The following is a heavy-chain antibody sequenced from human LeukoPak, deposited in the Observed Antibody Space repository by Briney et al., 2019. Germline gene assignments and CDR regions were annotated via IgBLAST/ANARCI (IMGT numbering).Heavy chain of an antibody. CDR3: ARGRTSGNWFDP. Sequence: SETLSLTCAVYGGSFSGYYWSWIRQPPGKGLAWIGEINHSGSTNYNPSLKSRVTISVDTSKNQFSLKLSSVTAADTAVYYCARGRTSGNWFDPWGQGTLVTVSS. V-gene: IGHV4-34*01. CDR1: GGSFSGYY. D-gene: IGHD2-8*01. CDR2: INHSGST. J-gene: IGHJ5*02.